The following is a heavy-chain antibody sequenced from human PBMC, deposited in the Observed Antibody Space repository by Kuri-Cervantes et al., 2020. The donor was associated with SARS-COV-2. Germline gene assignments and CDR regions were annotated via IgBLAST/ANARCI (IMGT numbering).Heavy chain of an antibody. CDR3: ARDRYYDFWSGYCG. J-gene: IGHJ4*02. CDR2: IGTAGDT. V-gene: IGHV3-13*01. D-gene: IGHD3-3*01. Sequence: LTCAASGFTFSSYDMHWVRQATGKGLEWVSAIGTAGDTYYPGSVKGRFTISRDNAKNSLYLQMNSLRAEDTAVYYCARDRYYDFWSGYCGWGQGTLVTVSS. CDR1: GFTFSSYD.